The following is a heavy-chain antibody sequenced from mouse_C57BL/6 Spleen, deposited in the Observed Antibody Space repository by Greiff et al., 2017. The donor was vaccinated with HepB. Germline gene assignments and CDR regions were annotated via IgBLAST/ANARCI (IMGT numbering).Heavy chain of an antibody. CDR2: IYPGDGDT. CDR3: ARERSSGYLFAY. CDR1: GYAFSSSW. J-gene: IGHJ3*01. D-gene: IGHD3-2*02. Sequence: QVQLQQSGPELVKPGASVKISCKASGYAFSSSWMNWVKQRPGKGLEWIGRIYPGDGDTNYNGKFKGKATLTADKASSTAYMQLSSLTSEDSAVYFCARERSSGYLFAYWGQGTLVTVST. V-gene: IGHV1-82*01.